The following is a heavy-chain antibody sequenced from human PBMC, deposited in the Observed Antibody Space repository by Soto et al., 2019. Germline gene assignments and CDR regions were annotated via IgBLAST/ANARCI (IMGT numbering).Heavy chain of an antibody. CDR1: GFAFSNYA. D-gene: IGHD6-19*01. Sequence: EVQLLESGGGLVQPGGSLRLSCAASGFAFSNYAVSWVRQSPGKGLEWISSLTGGGDNPHYAESVKGRFTISRDNSKSTLFLQINSLSDGDTAVYYCVRGGSGWYPFDYWGQGTLVTVSS. V-gene: IGHV3-23*01. CDR3: VRGGSGWYPFDY. J-gene: IGHJ4*02. CDR2: LTGGGDNP.